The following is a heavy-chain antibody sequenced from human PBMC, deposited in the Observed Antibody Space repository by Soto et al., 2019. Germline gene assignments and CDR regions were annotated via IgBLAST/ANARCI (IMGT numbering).Heavy chain of an antibody. J-gene: IGHJ4*02. V-gene: IGHV2-5*02. CDR1: GFSLSTSGVG. CDR2: IYWDDDK. D-gene: IGHD2-15*01. Sequence: QITLKESGPTLVKPTQTLTLTCTFSGFSLSTSGVGVGWIRQPPGKALEWLALIYWDDDKRYSPSLKSRLTIPKDTSKNQVVLTMTNMDPVDTATYYCAHRRAYCSGGSCWYYFDYWGQGTLVTVSS. CDR3: AHRRAYCSGGSCWYYFDY.